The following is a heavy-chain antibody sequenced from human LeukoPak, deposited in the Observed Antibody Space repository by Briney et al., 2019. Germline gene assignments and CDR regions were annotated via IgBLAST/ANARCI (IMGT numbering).Heavy chain of an antibody. CDR3: ARDWAHRWAFDY. CDR1: GFTFSSYE. V-gene: IGHV3-48*03. D-gene: IGHD3-16*01. Sequence: PGGSLRLSCAASGFTFSSYEMNWVRQAPGKGLEWVSYISSSGSTIYYADSVTGRFTISRDNAKNSLYLQMNSLRAEDTAVYYCARDWAHRWAFDYWGQGTLVTVSS. J-gene: IGHJ4*02. CDR2: ISSSGSTI.